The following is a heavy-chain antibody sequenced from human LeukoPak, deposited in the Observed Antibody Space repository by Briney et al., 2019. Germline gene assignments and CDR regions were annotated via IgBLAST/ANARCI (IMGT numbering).Heavy chain of an antibody. D-gene: IGHD1-26*01. CDR3: AARGSYYYFDY. Sequence: AGGSLRLSCAASGFTFSSYWMSWVRQAPGRGLEWVANIKQDGSEKYYVDSVKGRFTISRDNAKNSLYLQMNSLRAEDTAVYYCAARGSYYYFDYWGQGTLVTVSS. CDR2: IKQDGSEK. V-gene: IGHV3-7*01. J-gene: IGHJ4*02. CDR1: GFTFSSYW.